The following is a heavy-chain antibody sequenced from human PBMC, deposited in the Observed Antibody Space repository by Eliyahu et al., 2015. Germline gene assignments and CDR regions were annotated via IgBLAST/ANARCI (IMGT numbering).Heavy chain of an antibody. Sequence: EVQLVESGGGVVKPGGSXRISCGAXGFNFNNAWMSWVRQAPGKGLEWVGRITDGETSEYNAALKGRFIISRDNSKKTLYLQMNNLKSDDTAVYYCTTGSLFGVITEAEDYWGQGTLVTVSS. V-gene: IGHV3-15*01. CDR2: ITDGETS. CDR1: GFNFNNAW. CDR3: TTGSLFGVITEAEDY. J-gene: IGHJ4*02. D-gene: IGHD3-3*01.